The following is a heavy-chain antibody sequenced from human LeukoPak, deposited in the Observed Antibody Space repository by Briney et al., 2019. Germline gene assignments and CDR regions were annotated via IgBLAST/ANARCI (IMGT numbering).Heavy chain of an antibody. CDR3: ASHGATTPFDY. CDR2: IKEDGSEI. J-gene: IGHJ4*02. V-gene: IGHV3-7*03. Sequence: GGSLRLSCAASGFNFSTYWMTWVRQVLGKGLEWVANIKEDGSEIYYVYAVKGRFSISRDNAKTSLYLQMNSLRAEDTALYYCASHGATTPFDYWGQGTLVTVSS. D-gene: IGHD1-26*01. CDR1: GFNFSTYW.